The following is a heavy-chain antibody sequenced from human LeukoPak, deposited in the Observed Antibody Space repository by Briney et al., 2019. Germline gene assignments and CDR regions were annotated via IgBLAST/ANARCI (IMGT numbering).Heavy chain of an antibody. J-gene: IGHJ3*02. Sequence: GGSLRLSCAASGFTFSDFYMSWIRQAPGKGLEWVSYISSSGSTIYYADSVKGRFTISRDNAKNSLYLQMNSLRADDTAVYYCAKDRLGYCSSASCLDVFDIWGQGTMVTVSS. CDR3: AKDRLGYCSSASCLDVFDI. CDR2: ISSSGSTI. D-gene: IGHD2-2*01. CDR1: GFTFSDFY. V-gene: IGHV3-11*01.